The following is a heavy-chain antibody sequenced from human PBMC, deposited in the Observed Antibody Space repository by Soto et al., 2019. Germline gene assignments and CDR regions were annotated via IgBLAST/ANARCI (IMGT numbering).Heavy chain of an antibody. CDR3: AKGRYYYDSSGYYDC. CDR2: ISGSGGST. V-gene: IGHV3-23*01. Sequence: WGSLRLSCAASGFTFSSYAMTWVRQAPGNGLEWVSAISGSGGSTCYADSVKVRFTISRDNSKNTLYLQMNSLRAEDTAVYYCAKGRYYYDSSGYYDCWGQGTLVTVSS. D-gene: IGHD3-22*01. J-gene: IGHJ4*02. CDR1: GFTFSSYA.